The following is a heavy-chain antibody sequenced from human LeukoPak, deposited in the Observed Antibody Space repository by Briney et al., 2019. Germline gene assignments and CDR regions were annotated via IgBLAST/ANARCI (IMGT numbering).Heavy chain of an antibody. V-gene: IGHV4-34*01. CDR2: INHSGST. Sequence: SETLSLTCAVYGGSFSGYYWSWIRQPPGKGLEWIGEINHSGSTNYNPSLKSRVTISVDTSKNQFSLKLSSVTAADTAVYYCASRGSYDAFDIWGQGTMVTVSS. D-gene: IGHD1-26*01. J-gene: IGHJ3*02. CDR3: ASRGSYDAFDI. CDR1: GGSFSGYY.